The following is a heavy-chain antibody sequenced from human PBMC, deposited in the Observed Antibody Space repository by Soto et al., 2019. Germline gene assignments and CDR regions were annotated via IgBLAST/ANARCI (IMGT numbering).Heavy chain of an antibody. CDR3: ARGKPRETRLVGNIVVPNSDACDV. V-gene: IGHV1-69*01. CDR2: IVPIIGAA. Sequence: QVQLVQSGAEVKKPGSSVKVSCKASGGTFSSYAISWVRQAPGQGLEWMGGIVPIIGAAQYAEKFRARVNITADEFTSTAYMELSSLTSDDTAVYYCARGKPRETRLVGNIVVPNSDACDVRDLGTMVTVSS. CDR1: GGTFSSYA. D-gene: IGHD3-16*02. J-gene: IGHJ3*01.